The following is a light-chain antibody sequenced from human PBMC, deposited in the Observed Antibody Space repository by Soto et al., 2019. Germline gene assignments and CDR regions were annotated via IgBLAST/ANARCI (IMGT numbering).Light chain of an antibody. Sequence: IVLTQSPATLSLSPGDGATLSCSASQSLISRSLAWYRQTPGQPPTLLIYGASSRASGIPDRFRGIGSGTDFTLTISRLEPEDFAVYYCQQYGISPFTFGPGTRVDV. CDR3: QQYGISPFT. V-gene: IGKV3-20*01. CDR2: GAS. CDR1: QSLISRS. J-gene: IGKJ3*01.